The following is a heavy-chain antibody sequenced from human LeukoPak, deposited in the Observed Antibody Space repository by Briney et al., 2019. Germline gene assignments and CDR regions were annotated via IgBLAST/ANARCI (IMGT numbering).Heavy chain of an antibody. J-gene: IGHJ4*02. Sequence: GASVKVSCKASGYTFTSYGISWVRQAPGQGLEWMGWISAYNGNTNYAQKLQGRVTMTTDTSTSTAYMELRSLRSDDTAVYYCAREFPDPQTGTGTDGYDYWGQGTLVTVSS. CDR3: AREFPDPQTGTGTDGYDY. V-gene: IGHV1-18*01. CDR2: ISAYNGNT. D-gene: IGHD1-1*01. CDR1: GYTFTSYG.